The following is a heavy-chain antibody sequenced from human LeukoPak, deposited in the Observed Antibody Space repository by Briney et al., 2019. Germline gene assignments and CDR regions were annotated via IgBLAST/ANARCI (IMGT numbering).Heavy chain of an antibody. D-gene: IGHD3-22*01. Sequence: GGSLRLSCAASGFTFSSYSMNWVRQAPGKGLEWVSYISDSSSTIYYADSVRGRFTISRDNAKNSLYLQMNSLRAEDTAVYYCARGYYDSNGYYYGGYWGQGTLVTVSS. CDR2: ISDSSSTI. J-gene: IGHJ4*02. CDR1: GFTFSSYS. V-gene: IGHV3-48*01. CDR3: ARGYYDSNGYYYGGY.